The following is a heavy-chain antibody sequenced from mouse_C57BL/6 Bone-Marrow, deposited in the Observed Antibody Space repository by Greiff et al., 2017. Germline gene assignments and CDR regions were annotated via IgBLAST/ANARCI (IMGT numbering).Heavy chain of an antibody. CDR1: GYTFTSYW. V-gene: IGHV1-59*01. Sequence: QVQLQQPGAELVRPGTSVKLSCKASGYTFTSYWMHWVKQRPGQGLEWIGVIDPSDSYTNYNQKFKGKATLTVDTSSSTAYMQLSSLTSADSAVYVCARGVWYLTYWGQGTLVTVSA. D-gene: IGHD2-10*02. CDR2: IDPSDSYT. CDR3: ARGVWYLTY. J-gene: IGHJ3*01.